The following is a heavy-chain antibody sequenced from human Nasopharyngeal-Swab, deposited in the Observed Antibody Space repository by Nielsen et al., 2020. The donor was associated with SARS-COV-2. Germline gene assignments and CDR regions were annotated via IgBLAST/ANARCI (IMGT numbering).Heavy chain of an antibody. V-gene: IGHV1-18*01. Sequence: ASVKVSCKASGGTFSSYGISWVRQAPGQGLEWMGWISAYNGNTNYAQKLQGRVTMTTDTSTSTAYMELRSLRSEDTAVYYCARGLASFGVVTKLDYWGQGTLVTVSS. CDR2: ISAYNGNT. CDR3: ARGLASFGVVTKLDY. D-gene: IGHD3-3*01. CDR1: GGTFSSYG. J-gene: IGHJ4*02.